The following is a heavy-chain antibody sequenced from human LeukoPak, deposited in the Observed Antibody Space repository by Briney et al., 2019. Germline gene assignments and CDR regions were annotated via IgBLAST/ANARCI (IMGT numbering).Heavy chain of an antibody. CDR1: GYTFTTYA. Sequence: ASVKVPCKASGYTFTTYAIHWLRQAPGQRLEWMGWINPGNGNTAFSQEFQGRVTITRDTSASSAYMELSSLRSEDVAMYYCARGRNSNWWDAFDIWGQGTMVTVSS. J-gene: IGHJ3*02. V-gene: IGHV1-3*03. D-gene: IGHD6-13*01. CDR2: INPGNGNT. CDR3: ARGRNSNWWDAFDI.